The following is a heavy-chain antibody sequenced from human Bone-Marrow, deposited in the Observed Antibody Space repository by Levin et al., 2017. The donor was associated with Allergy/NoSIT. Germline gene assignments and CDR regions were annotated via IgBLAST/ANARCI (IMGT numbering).Heavy chain of an antibody. CDR3: ARGNQNYYGSGSCFDY. J-gene: IGHJ4*02. Sequence: ASVKVSCKASGYTFTGYYMHWVRQAPGQGLEWMGWINPNSGGTNYAQKFQGRVTMTRDTSISTAYMELSRLRSDDTAVYYCARGNQNYYGSGSCFDYWGQGTLVTVSS. CDR2: INPNSGGT. D-gene: IGHD3-10*01. CDR1: GYTFTGYY. V-gene: IGHV1-2*02.